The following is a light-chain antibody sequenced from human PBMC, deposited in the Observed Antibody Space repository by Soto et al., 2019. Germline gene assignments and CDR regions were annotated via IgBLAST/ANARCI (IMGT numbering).Light chain of an antibody. J-gene: IGLJ1*01. CDR3: SSYTSSSTRV. Sequence: QSALTQPASVSGSPGQSITISCTGTSSDVGAYDFVSWYQQHPDKAPKLMIYEVSNRPSGVSNRFSGSKSVNTATPTISGLQAEDEADYYCSSYTSSSTRVFGTGTKVTVL. CDR1: SSDVGAYDF. CDR2: EVS. V-gene: IGLV2-14*03.